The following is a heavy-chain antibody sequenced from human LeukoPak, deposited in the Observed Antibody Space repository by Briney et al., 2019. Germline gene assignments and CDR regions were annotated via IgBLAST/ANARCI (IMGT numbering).Heavy chain of an antibody. CDR1: GGSFSGYY. Sequence: SETLSLTCAVYGGSFSGYYWSWIRQPPGKGLEWIGEINHSGSTNYNPSLKSRVTISVDTSKNQFSLKLSSVTAADTAVYYCARTGAELRLYYLDYWGQGTLVTVSS. D-gene: IGHD5-12*01. CDR2: INHSGST. CDR3: ARTGAELRLYYLDY. V-gene: IGHV4-34*01. J-gene: IGHJ4*02.